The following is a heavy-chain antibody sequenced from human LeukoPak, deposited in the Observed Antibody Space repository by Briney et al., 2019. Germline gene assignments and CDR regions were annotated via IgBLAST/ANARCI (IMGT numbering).Heavy chain of an antibody. V-gene: IGHV4-59*01. D-gene: IGHD3-22*01. CDR3: AREDWDDSSAYDSNTRGYGMDV. CDR2: IYYSGST. CDR1: GGSISSYY. Sequence: SGTLSLTCTVSGGSISSYYWSWIRQPPGKGLEWIGYIYYSGSTNYNPSLKSRVTVSVDTSKNQFSLRLRSVTAADTAVYYCAREDWDDSSAYDSNTRGYGMDVWGQGTTVTVSS. J-gene: IGHJ6*02.